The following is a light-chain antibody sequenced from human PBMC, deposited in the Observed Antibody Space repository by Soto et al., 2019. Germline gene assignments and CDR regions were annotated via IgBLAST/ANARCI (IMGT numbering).Light chain of an antibody. CDR2: VNNHGSH. CDR3: QTWGTGIQV. V-gene: IGLV4-69*01. Sequence: QPVLTQSPSASASLGASVKFTCTLSSGHRDYAIAWHQQQPEKGPRYLMKVNNHGSHNKGDGIPDRFSGSSSGAERYLTISSLQSEDEADYYCQTWGTGIQVFGGGTKLTV. J-gene: IGLJ2*01. CDR1: SGHRDYA.